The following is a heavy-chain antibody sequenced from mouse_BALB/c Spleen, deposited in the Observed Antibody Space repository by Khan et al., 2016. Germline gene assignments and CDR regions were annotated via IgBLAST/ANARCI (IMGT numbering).Heavy chain of an antibody. Sequence: IQLQQSGAELVRSGASVKLSCTASGFNIKDYYMHWVKQRPEQGLEWIGWIDPENGDTEYAPKFQGKATVTADTSSNTAYLQLSSLTSEDTAVYYCNGNYYFDYWGQGTTLTVSS. CDR2: IDPENGDT. J-gene: IGHJ2*01. CDR1: GFNIKDYY. CDR3: NGNYYFDY. V-gene: IGHV14-4*02. D-gene: IGHD2-1*01.